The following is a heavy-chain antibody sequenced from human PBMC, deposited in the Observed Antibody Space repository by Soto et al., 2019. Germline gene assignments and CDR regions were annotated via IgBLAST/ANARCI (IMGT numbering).Heavy chain of an antibody. J-gene: IGHJ3*02. CDR2: INPNSGGT. CDR1: VYTFTGYY. Sequence: ASVKVSCKASVYTFTGYYMHWVRQAPGQGLEWMGWINPNSGGTNYAQKFQGWVTMTRDTSISTAYMELSRLRSDDTAVYYCARYCSGGSCYGLDAFDIWGQGTMVTVSS. D-gene: IGHD2-15*01. V-gene: IGHV1-2*04. CDR3: ARYCSGGSCYGLDAFDI.